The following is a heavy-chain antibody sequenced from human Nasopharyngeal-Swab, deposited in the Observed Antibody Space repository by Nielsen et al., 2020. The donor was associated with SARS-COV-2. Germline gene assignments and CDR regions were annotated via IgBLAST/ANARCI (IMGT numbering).Heavy chain of an antibody. Sequence: RQAPGKGLEWIGEINHSGNNNFNPSLKSRVTISLDTSKNQFPLNLNSVTAADTAVYFCATRGSHHGTSGYYNTWFDPWGQGTLVTVSS. CDR3: ATRGSHHGTSGYYNTWFDP. V-gene: IGHV4-34*01. D-gene: IGHD3-22*01. CDR2: INHSGNN. J-gene: IGHJ5*02.